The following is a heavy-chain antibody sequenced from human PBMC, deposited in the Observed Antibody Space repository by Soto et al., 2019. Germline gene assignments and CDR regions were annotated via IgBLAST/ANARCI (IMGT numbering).Heavy chain of an antibody. V-gene: IGHV6-1*01. CDR2: TYYRSKWYN. D-gene: IGHD6-13*01. J-gene: IGHJ4*02. CDR3: ARDSSAAGRYFDY. Sequence: SQTLSLTCVISGDSVSSNSAAWNWIRQSPSRGLEWLGRTYYRSKWYNDYAVSVNSRISINTDTSKNQFSLQLNSVTPEDTAVYYCARDSSAAGRYFDYWGQGTLVTVSS. CDR1: GDSVSSNSAA.